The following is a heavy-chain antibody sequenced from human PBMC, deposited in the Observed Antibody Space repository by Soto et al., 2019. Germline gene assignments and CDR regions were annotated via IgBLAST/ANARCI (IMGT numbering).Heavy chain of an antibody. CDR1: GFTFSRFS. J-gene: IGHJ6*02. CDR2: ISYDGSNT. CDR3: ARDHGMFLSYYYYGMDV. V-gene: IGHV3-30-3*01. Sequence: GGSLRLSCAASGFTFSRFSMHWVRQAPGKGLAWVAVISYDGSNTHYAESVKGRFNISRDDSKNTVYLQMNNLRGEDSAVYYCARDHGMFLSYYYYGMDVWGQGTTVTVSS. D-gene: IGHD3-10*02.